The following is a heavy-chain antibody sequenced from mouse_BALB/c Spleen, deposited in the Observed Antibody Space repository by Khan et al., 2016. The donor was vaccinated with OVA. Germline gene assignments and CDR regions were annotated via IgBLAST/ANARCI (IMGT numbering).Heavy chain of an antibody. D-gene: IGHD4-1*01. V-gene: IGHV5-6*01. J-gene: IGHJ3*01. CDR3: ERHLTGSFAY. CDR2: MSSGGDYT. Sequence: EVELVESGGDSVKPGGSLKLSCAASGFTFSSYSMSWVRQTPDKRLEWVATMSSGGDYTYYPDSVKGRFTISRDNAKNTLYLQMSSLRSEDTAMYYCERHLTGSFAYWGQGTLVTVSA. CDR1: GFTFSSYS.